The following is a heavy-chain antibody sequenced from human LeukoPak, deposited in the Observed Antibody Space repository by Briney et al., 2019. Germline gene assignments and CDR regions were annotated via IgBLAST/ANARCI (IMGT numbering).Heavy chain of an antibody. V-gene: IGHV4-59*01. J-gene: IGHJ6*02. CDR3: ARGEVLLWFGELLSYGMDV. D-gene: IGHD3-10*01. CDR1: GGSISSYY. Sequence: SETLSLTCTVSGGSISSYYWSWIRQPPGKGLEWIGYIYYSGSTNYNPSLESRVTISVDTSKNQFSLKLSSVTAADTAVYYCARGEVLLWFGELLSYGMDVWGQGTTVTVSS. CDR2: IYYSGST.